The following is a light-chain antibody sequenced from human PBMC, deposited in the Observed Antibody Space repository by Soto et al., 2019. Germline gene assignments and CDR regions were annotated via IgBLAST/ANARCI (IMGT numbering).Light chain of an antibody. CDR2: DAA. J-gene: IGKJ2*02. V-gene: IGKV1-33*01. Sequence: IEMTQSPSALSASAGDRVNITCQASQGIKNYVIWYQQKPGRAPKLLIYDAASLGTGVSSRFSGSGSGTHFTLTISSLQPEDVATYYCQQFDSVPCTFGQGTKLEIK. CDR1: QGIKNY. CDR3: QQFDSVPCT.